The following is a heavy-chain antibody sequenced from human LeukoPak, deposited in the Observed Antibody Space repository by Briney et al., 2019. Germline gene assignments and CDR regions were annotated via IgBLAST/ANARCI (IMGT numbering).Heavy chain of an antibody. Sequence: GGSLRLSCAASGFTFSSYSMNWVRQAPGKGLEWVSSISSSSSYIYYADSVKGRFTISRDNAKNSLYLQMNSLRAEDTAVYYCARGDDYGDYDLDPWGQGTLVTVSS. V-gene: IGHV3-21*01. CDR2: ISSSSSYI. CDR3: ARGDDYGDYDLDP. D-gene: IGHD4-17*01. CDR1: GFTFSSYS. J-gene: IGHJ5*02.